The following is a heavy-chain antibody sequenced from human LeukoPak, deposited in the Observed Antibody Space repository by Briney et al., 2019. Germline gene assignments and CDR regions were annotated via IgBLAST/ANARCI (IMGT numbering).Heavy chain of an antibody. J-gene: IGHJ4*02. V-gene: IGHV4-39*07. CDR3: AREAVAARWELRGAFDY. D-gene: IGHD1-26*01. Sequence: SETLSLTCTVSGGSISSDSYYWGWIRQPPGKGLEWIGSIYYSGSTYYNPSLKSRVTISVDTSKNQFSLKLSSVTAADTAVYYCAREAVAARWELRGAFDYWGQGTLVTVSS. CDR1: GGSISSDSYY. CDR2: IYYSGST.